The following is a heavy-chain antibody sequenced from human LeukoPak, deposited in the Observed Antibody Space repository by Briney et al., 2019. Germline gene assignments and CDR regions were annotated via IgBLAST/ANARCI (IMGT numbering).Heavy chain of an antibody. Sequence: ASVKVSCKASGYTFTGYYMHWVRQAPGQGLEWMGWINPNSGGTHYAQKFQGRVTMTRDTSISTAYMELSRLRSDDTAVYYCARTPLRITMVRGVITSFDYWGQGTLVTVAS. CDR2: INPNSGGT. D-gene: IGHD3-10*01. CDR1: GYTFTGYY. J-gene: IGHJ4*02. V-gene: IGHV1-2*02. CDR3: ARTPLRITMVRGVITSFDY.